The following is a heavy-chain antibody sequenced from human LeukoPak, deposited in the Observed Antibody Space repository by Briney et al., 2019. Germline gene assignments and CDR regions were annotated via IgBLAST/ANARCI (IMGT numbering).Heavy chain of an antibody. V-gene: IGHV4-59*01. D-gene: IGHD4-23*01. CDR1: GGSISSYY. CDR3: ATLTGGDDAFDI. J-gene: IGHJ3*02. CDR2: IFYTGST. Sequence: PSETLSLTCTVSGGSISSYYWSWIRQPPGKGLEWIGYIFYTGSTNYNPSLKSRVTISVLTSRNRFSLKLSSVTAADTAVYYCATLTGGDDAFDIWGQGTMVTVSS.